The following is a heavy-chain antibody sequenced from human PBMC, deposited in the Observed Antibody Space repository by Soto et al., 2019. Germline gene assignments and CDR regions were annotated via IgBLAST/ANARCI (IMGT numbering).Heavy chain of an antibody. CDR2: LSDSGGSI. CDR3: AKVSSSWYAGFFDL. CDR1: GFTFSRHA. D-gene: IGHD6-13*01. J-gene: IGHJ4*02. Sequence: GGSLRLSCTASGFTFSRHAMTWVRQAPGKGLEWVSGLSDSGGSIYYADSVKGRFTISRDNSMNTLYLQMNTLRAEDTAVYYCAKVSSSWYAGFFDLWGQGTLVTVSS. V-gene: IGHV3-23*01.